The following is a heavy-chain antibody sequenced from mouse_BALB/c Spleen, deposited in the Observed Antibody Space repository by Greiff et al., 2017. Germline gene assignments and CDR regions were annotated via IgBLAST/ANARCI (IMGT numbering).Heavy chain of an antibody. CDR3: TRDGATVVDYAMDY. J-gene: IGHJ4*01. Sequence: EVQLVESGGGLVKPGGSLKLSCAASGFTFSSYTMSWVRQTPEKRLEWVATISSGGSYTYYPDSVKGRFTISRDNAKNTLYLQMSSLKSEDTAMYYCTRDGATVVDYAMDYWGQGTSVTVSS. CDR2: ISSGGSYT. V-gene: IGHV5-6-4*01. CDR1: GFTFSSYT. D-gene: IGHD1-1*01.